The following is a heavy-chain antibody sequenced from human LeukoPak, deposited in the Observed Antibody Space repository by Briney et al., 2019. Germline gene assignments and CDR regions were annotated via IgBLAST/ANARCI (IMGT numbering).Heavy chain of an antibody. V-gene: IGHV3-30*02. Sequence: GGSLRLSCAASGFTFSTYGMHWVRQAPGKGLEWVAFIQFDGSNEYNADSMKGRFTISRDNSKNTMYLQMNGLRAEDTAVYYCAKDFWTVTTGFYWGHGTLVHVSS. J-gene: IGHJ4*01. CDR2: IQFDGSNE. D-gene: IGHD4-17*01. CDR1: GFTFSTYG. CDR3: AKDFWTVTTGFY.